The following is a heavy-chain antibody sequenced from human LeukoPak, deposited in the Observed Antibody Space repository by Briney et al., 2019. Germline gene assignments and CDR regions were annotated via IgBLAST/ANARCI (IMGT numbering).Heavy chain of an antibody. CDR2: ISSSSSTI. D-gene: IGHD1-1*01. V-gene: IGHV3-48*01. J-gene: IGHJ4*02. Sequence: GGSLRLSCAASGFTFSSYSMNWVRQVPGKGLEWVSYISSSSSTIYYADSVKGRFTISRDNAKNSLYLQMNSLRAEDTAVYYCPRGGVENGDYWGQGTLVTVSS. CDR1: GFTFSSYS. CDR3: PRGGVENGDY.